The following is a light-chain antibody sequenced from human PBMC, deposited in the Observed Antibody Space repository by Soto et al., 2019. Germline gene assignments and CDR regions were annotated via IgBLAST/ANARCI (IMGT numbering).Light chain of an antibody. CDR3: AAWNDNLNGPSYV. V-gene: IGLV1-44*01. CDR1: SSNIGSNA. CDR2: SDD. Sequence: QSVLTQPPSASGTPGQKVTISCSGSSSNIGSNAVNWYQQVPGTAPKLLIYSDDQRPSGVPDRLSGSKSGTSASLAISGLQSEDEADYICAAWNDNLNGPSYVFGTGTKVTVL. J-gene: IGLJ1*01.